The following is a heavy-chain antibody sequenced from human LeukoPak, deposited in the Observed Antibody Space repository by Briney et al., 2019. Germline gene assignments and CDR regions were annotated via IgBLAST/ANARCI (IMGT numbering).Heavy chain of an antibody. CDR1: GYSISSGYY. V-gene: IGHV4-38-2*02. CDR3: ARQYYYDSSGYSDAFDI. Sequence: SETLSLTCTVSGYSISSGYYWGWIRQPPGKGLEWIGSIYYSGSTYYNPSLKSRVTISVDTSKNQFSLKLSSVTAADTAVYYCARQYYYDSSGYSDAFDIWGQGTMVTVSS. CDR2: IYYSGST. D-gene: IGHD3-22*01. J-gene: IGHJ3*02.